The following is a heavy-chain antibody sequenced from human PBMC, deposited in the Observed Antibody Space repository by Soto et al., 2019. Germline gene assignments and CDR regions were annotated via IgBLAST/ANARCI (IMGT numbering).Heavy chain of an antibody. CDR2: IHYSGST. V-gene: IGHV4-59*01. D-gene: IGHD6-25*01. CDR1: GGSISSYY. Sequence: QVQLQESGPGPVKPSETLSLTCTVSGGSISSYYWGWIRQPPGKGLEWIGYIHYSGSTNYNPSLRSRVTISVDTPKNQFSLKVNSMIAADTAIYYCARGGVAARKGRWFDPWGQGTLVTVSS. J-gene: IGHJ5*02. CDR3: ARGGVAARKGRWFDP.